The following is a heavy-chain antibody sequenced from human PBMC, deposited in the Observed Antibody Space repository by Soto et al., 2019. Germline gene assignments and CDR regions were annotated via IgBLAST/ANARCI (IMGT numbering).Heavy chain of an antibody. V-gene: IGHV4-59*01. J-gene: IGHJ4*02. CDR2: IYYSGDT. CDR1: GGSISSYY. CDR3: ARDTRYGVLDY. Sequence: SETLSLTCTASGGSISSYYWSWIRQPPGKGLEWIGYIYYSGDTNYNPSLKSRVTISVDTSKNQFSLSLSSLTAADTAVYYCARDTRYGVLDYWGQGTLVTVPS. D-gene: IGHD4-17*01.